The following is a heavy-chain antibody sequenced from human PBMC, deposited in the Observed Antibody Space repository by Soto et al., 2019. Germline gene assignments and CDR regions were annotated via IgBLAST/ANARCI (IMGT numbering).Heavy chain of an antibody. Sequence: GGSLRLSCAASGFSFGEYEMNWVRQAPGQGLEWVSYINQYGKITYYADSVKGRFTISRDDAKNSLFLQMDSLRAEDTALYYCARAAWSDEGSDHWGQGILVTVPS. D-gene: IGHD1-26*01. J-gene: IGHJ4*02. CDR1: GFSFGEYE. CDR2: INQYGKIT. V-gene: IGHV3-48*03. CDR3: ARAAWSDEGSDH.